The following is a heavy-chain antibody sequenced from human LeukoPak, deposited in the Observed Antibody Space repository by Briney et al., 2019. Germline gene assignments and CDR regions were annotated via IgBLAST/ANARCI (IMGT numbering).Heavy chain of an antibody. Sequence: ASVKVSCKASGYSFTNYPLNWVRQAPGQGLEWMGWINPNSGGTNYAQKFQGRVTMTRDTSISTAHMELSRLRSDDTAVYYCARDSRPIFEWQQLGGDYWGQGTLVTVSS. CDR1: GYSFTNYP. V-gene: IGHV1-2*02. J-gene: IGHJ4*02. D-gene: IGHD6-13*01. CDR2: INPNSGGT. CDR3: ARDSRPIFEWQQLGGDY.